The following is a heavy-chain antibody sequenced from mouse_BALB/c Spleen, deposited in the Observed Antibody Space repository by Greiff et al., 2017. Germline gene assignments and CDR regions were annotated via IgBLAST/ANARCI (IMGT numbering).Heavy chain of an antibody. D-gene: IGHD1-1*01. Sequence: EVKLQESGPGLVKPSQSLSLTCSVTGYSITSGYYWNWIRQFPGNKLEWMGYISYDGSNNYNPSLKNRISITRDTSKNQFFLKLNSVTTEDTATYYCARGGGGYYGSRSYWYFDVWGAGTTVTVSS. CDR2: ISYDGSN. J-gene: IGHJ1*01. CDR3: ARGGGGYYGSRSYWYFDV. CDR1: GYSITSGYY. V-gene: IGHV3-6*02.